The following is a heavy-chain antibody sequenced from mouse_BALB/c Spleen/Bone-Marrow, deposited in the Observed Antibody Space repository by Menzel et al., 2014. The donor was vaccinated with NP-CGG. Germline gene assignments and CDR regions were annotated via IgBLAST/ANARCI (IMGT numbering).Heavy chain of an antibody. CDR2: IDPYNGGT. V-gene: IGHV1S135*01. J-gene: IGHJ3*01. CDR1: GYAFTSYN. Sequence: EVQLQESGPELVKPGASVKVSCKASGYAFTSYNMYWVKQSHGKSLEWIGYIDPYNGGTTYNQKFKVKATLTVDKSSSTAYMHLNSLTSEDSAVYYCAREGYFAWFAYWGQGTLVTVSA. CDR3: AREGYFAWFAY.